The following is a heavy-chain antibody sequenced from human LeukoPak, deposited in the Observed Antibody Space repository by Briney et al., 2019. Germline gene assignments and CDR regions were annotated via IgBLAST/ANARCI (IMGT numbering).Heavy chain of an antibody. V-gene: IGHV1-69*05. CDR2: IIPIFGTA. D-gene: IGHD5-18*01. J-gene: IGHJ4*02. Sequence: SVKVSCKASGGTFSSYAISWVRQAPGQGLEWMGGIIPIFGTANYAQKFQGRVTITTDESTSTAYMELSSLRSEDTAVYHCARPRHTAMVIGFDYWGQGTLVTVSS. CDR3: ARPRHTAMVIGFDY. CDR1: GGTFSSYA.